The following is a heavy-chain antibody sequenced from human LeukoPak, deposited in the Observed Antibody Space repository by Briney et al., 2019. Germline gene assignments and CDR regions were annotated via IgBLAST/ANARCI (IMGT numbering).Heavy chain of an antibody. Sequence: GGSLRLSCAASGFTFSDYYMSWFRQAPGKGLEWVSYISGNSRHTDHADPVKGRFTISRDNAKNSLYLQMSSLRADDTAVYYCARDSGFHTFDSWGQGTLVTVSS. D-gene: IGHD5-12*01. CDR2: ISGNSRHT. V-gene: IGHV3-11*05. CDR1: GFTFSDYY. CDR3: ARDSGFHTFDS. J-gene: IGHJ4*02.